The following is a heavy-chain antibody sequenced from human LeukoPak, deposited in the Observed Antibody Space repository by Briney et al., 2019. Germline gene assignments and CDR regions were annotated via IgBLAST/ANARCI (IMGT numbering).Heavy chain of an antibody. D-gene: IGHD1-26*01. CDR2: IYPANSET. V-gene: IGHV5-51*07. CDR1: GYNFPSYW. CDR3: ARSGSYQYYFDY. Sequence: GESLKISCESFGYNFPSYWIGWVHQMPGKGLEWVGIIYPANSETGYSPSFEGQVTISADKSTNTAYLQWSSLKASDTAIYYCARSGSYQYYFDYWGQGTLVTVSA. J-gene: IGHJ4*02.